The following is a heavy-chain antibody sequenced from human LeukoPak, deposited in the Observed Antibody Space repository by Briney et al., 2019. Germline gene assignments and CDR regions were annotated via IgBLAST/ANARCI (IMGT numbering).Heavy chain of an antibody. J-gene: IGHJ4*02. V-gene: IGHV4-59*12. CDR1: GGSISSYY. CDR2: ISYNGTT. D-gene: IGHD2-15*01. CDR3: ARTYDIVVVVAATYYDY. Sequence: SETLSLTCTVSGGSISSYYWGWIRQPPGKGLEWIGYISYNGTTSYNPSLKSRVTISVDTSKNQFSLKLSSVTAADTAVYYCARTYDIVVVVAATYYDYWGQGTLVTVSS.